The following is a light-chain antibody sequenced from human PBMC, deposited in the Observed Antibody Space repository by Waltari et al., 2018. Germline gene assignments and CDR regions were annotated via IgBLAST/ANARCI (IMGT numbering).Light chain of an antibody. CDR3: QQYSTSPPT. Sequence: DIVMTQSPDSLAVSLGERASITCKSSQSVLERSNSKNSLALYQQKPGQRPKLLIYWASTRKSGVPDRFSGSGSGTDFTLIINSLQAEDVAVYFCQQYSTSPPTFGPGTRVDL. J-gene: IGKJ3*01. CDR2: WAS. V-gene: IGKV4-1*01. CDR1: QSVLERSNSKNS.